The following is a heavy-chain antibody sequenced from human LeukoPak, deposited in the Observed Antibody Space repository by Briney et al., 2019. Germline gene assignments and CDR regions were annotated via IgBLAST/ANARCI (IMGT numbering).Heavy chain of an antibody. D-gene: IGHD3-22*01. Sequence: SETLSLTCAVSGGSISSGGYSWSWIRQPPGKGLEWIGYIYHSGSTYYNPSLKSRVIISVDTSKNQFSLKLSSVTAADTAVYYCARGPDSSGYYYFDYWGQGTLVTVAS. J-gene: IGHJ4*02. V-gene: IGHV4-30-2*05. CDR3: ARGPDSSGYYYFDY. CDR2: IYHSGST. CDR1: GGSISSGGYS.